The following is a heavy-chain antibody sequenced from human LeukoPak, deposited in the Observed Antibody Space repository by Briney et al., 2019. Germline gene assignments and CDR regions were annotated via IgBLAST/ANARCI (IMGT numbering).Heavy chain of an antibody. CDR2: IIPIFGTA. CDR1: GGTFSSYA. J-gene: IGHJ3*02. D-gene: IGHD6-19*01. Sequence: SVKVSCKASGGTFSSYAISWVRQAPGQGLEWMGGIIPIFGTANYAQKFQGRVTITADESTSTAYMELSSLRSEDTAVYYCARVGKQWLAQDAFDIWGQGTMVTVSS. CDR3: ARVGKQWLAQDAFDI. V-gene: IGHV1-69*13.